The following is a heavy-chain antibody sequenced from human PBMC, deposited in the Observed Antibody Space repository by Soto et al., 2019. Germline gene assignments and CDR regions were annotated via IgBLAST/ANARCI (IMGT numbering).Heavy chain of an antibody. D-gene: IGHD2-21*02. V-gene: IGHV1-18*01. Sequence: QVHLVQSGPEVKKPGASVKVSCKASGYTFTSYSITWVRQAPGQGLEWMGWISVYNGNTKYAQDFQDRVTMTTDTSTNTAYMELRSLRSDDTAVYYCARPVCGGDCGNNWFDPWGQGTLVTVSS. CDR3: ARPVCGGDCGNNWFDP. CDR1: GYTFTSYS. J-gene: IGHJ5*02. CDR2: ISVYNGNT.